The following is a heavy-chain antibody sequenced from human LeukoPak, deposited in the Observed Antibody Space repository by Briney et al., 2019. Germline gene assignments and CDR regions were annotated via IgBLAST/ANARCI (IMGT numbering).Heavy chain of an antibody. V-gene: IGHV3-33*01. CDR2: IWYDGSNK. CDR3: AREAVSSGYRTYYFDS. J-gene: IGHJ4*02. Sequence: GRSLRLSCAASGFTFSSYGMHWVRQAPGKGLEWVAVIWYDGSNKYYADSVKGRFTISRDNSKNTLYLQMNSLRAEDTAVYYCAREAVSSGYRTYYFDSWGQGTLVTVSS. D-gene: IGHD3-22*01. CDR1: GFTFSSYG.